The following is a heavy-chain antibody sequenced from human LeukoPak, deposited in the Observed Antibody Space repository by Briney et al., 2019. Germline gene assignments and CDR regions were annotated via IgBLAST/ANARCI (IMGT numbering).Heavy chain of an antibody. CDR1: GYTFTTFA. Sequence: ASVTVSCKASGYTFTTFAMHWVRQAPGQRLEWMGWINAANGNTKYSQKFQGRVTITTDTSASTAYMELSSLRFEDTSVYYCAKPTGSGWSSFDCWGQGTLVTVSS. D-gene: IGHD6-19*01. CDR2: INAANGNT. CDR3: AKPTGSGWSSFDC. J-gene: IGHJ4*02. V-gene: IGHV1-3*01.